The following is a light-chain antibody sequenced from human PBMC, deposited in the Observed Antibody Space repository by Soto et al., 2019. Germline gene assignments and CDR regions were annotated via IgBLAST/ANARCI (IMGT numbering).Light chain of an antibody. CDR2: DAS. J-gene: IGKJ3*01. CDR1: QSGSSSY. CDR3: QQYGSSP. V-gene: IGKV3D-20*01. Sequence: EIVLTQSPATLSLSPGERATLSCGASQSGSSSYLAWYQQKPGLAPRLLIYDASSRATGIPDRFSGSGSGTDFTLTISRLEPEDFAVYYCQQYGSSPFGPGTKVDIK.